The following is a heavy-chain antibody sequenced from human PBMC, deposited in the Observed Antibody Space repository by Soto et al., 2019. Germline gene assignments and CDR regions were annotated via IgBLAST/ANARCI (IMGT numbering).Heavy chain of an antibody. J-gene: IGHJ4*02. V-gene: IGHV4-30-4*01. CDR2: IYYSGST. CDR3: ARGDGWITMIVVVD. CDR1: GGSISSGDYY. Sequence: SETLSLTCTVSGGSISSGDYYWSWIRQPPGKGLEWIGYIYYSGSTYYNPSLKSRVTISVDTSKNQFSLKLSSVTAADTAVYYCARGDGWITMIVVVDWGQGTLVTVSS. D-gene: IGHD3-22*01.